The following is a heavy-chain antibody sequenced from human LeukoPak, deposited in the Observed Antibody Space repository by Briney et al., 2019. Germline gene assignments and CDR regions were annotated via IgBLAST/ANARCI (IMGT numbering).Heavy chain of an antibody. Sequence: GGSLRLSCAASGFTVSSNYMSWVRQAPGKGLEWVSVIYSGGSTYYADSVKGRFTITRDNSKNTLYLQMNSLRAEDTAVYYCARWALYYYGMDVWGQGTTVTVSS. CDR1: GFTVSSNY. CDR2: IYSGGST. J-gene: IGHJ6*02. CDR3: ARWALYYYGMDV. V-gene: IGHV3-53*01.